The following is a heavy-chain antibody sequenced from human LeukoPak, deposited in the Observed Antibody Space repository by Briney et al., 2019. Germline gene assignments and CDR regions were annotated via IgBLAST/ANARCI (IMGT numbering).Heavy chain of an antibody. V-gene: IGHV4-31*03. D-gene: IGHD3-10*01. CDR3: ARDRPSITMVRGVLTNKADAFDI. J-gene: IGHJ3*02. CDR1: GGSISSGGYY. CDR2: IYYSGST. Sequence: SQTLSLTCTVSGGSISSGGYYWSWIRQHPGKGLEWIGYIYYSGSTYYNPSLKRRVSIAVDTSMNQFSLKLSSVTAADTAVYYCARDRPSITMVRGVLTNKADAFDIWGQGTMVTVSS.